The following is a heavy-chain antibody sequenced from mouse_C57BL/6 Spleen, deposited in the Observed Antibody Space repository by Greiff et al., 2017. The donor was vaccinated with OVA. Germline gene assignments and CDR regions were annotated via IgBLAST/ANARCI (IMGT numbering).Heavy chain of an antibody. V-gene: IGHV3-6*01. J-gene: IGHJ3*01. D-gene: IGHD3-1*01. CDR2: ISYDGSN. CDR1: GYSITSGYY. CDR3: ARVRGA. Sequence: VQLQQSGPGLVKPSQSLSLTCSVTGYSITSGYYWNWIRQFPGNKLEWMGYISYDGSNNYNPSLKNRISITRDTSKNQFFLKLNSVTTEDTATYYCARVRGAWGQGTLVTVSA.